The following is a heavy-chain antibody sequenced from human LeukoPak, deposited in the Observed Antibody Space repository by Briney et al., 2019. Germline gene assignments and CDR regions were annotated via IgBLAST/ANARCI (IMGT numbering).Heavy chain of an antibody. V-gene: IGHV4-30-4*08. Sequence: PSETLSLTCTVSGGSISSGYYYWSWIRQPPGKGLEWIGYIYYSGSTYYNPSLKSRVTISVDTSKNQFSLKLSSVTAADTAVYYCTRNGRYCSSTSCSPNWFDPWGQGTLVTVSS. J-gene: IGHJ5*02. CDR3: TRNGRYCSSTSCSPNWFDP. D-gene: IGHD2-2*01. CDR1: GGSISSGYYY. CDR2: IYYSGST.